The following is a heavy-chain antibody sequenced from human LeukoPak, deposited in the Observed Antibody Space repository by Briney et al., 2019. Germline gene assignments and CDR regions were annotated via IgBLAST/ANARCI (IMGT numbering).Heavy chain of an antibody. CDR1: GFTFSDYY. D-gene: IGHD3-22*01. J-gene: IGHJ5*02. CDR3: ARGPPYYYDSSGYYYDGNNWFDP. V-gene: IGHV3-11*06. Sequence: GGSLRLSCAASGFTFSDYYMSWIRQAPGKGLEWVSYISSSSSYTNYADSVKGRFTISRDNAKNSLYLQMNGLRAEDTAVYYCARGPPYYYDSSGYYYDGNNWFDPWGQGTLVTVSS. CDR2: ISSSSSYT.